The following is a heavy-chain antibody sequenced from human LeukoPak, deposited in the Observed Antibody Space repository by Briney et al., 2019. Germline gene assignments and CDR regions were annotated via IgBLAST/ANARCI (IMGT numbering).Heavy chain of an antibody. V-gene: IGHV1-46*01. CDR3: ARALRFLEWEGKAFDI. D-gene: IGHD3-3*01. CDR2: INPSGGST. CDR1: GYTFTSYY. J-gene: IGHJ3*02. Sequence: ASVKVSCKASGYTFTSYYMHWVRQAPGQGLEWMGIINPSGGSTSYAQKFQGRVTMTRDTSTSTVYMELSSLRSEDTAVYYCARALRFLEWEGKAFDIWGQGTMVTVSS.